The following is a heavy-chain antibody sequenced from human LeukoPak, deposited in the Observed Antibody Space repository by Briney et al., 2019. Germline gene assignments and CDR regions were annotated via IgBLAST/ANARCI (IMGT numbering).Heavy chain of an antibody. J-gene: IGHJ4*02. D-gene: IGHD3-22*01. CDR1: GFTFSSYW. CDR3: AKDIRYYYEGPFDY. Sequence: GGSLRLSCAASGFTFSSYWMSWVRQAPGKGLEWVAVISYDGSNKYYADSVKGRFTISRDNSKNTLYLQMNSLRAEDTAVYYCAKDIRYYYEGPFDYWGQGTLVTVSS. V-gene: IGHV3-30*18. CDR2: ISYDGSNK.